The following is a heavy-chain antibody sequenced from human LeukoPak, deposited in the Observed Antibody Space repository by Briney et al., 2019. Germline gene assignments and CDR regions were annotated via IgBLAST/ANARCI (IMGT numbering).Heavy chain of an antibody. V-gene: IGHV3-21*01. CDR1: GFTFSSYS. D-gene: IGHD6-13*01. J-gene: IGHJ4*02. Sequence: GGSLRLSCAASGFTFSSYSMNWVRQPPGKGLEWVSSISSSSSYIYYADSVKGRFTISRDNAKNSLYLQMNSLRAEDTAVYYCARGPSSSWYRGYYFDYWGQGTLVTVSS. CDR2: ISSSSSYI. CDR3: ARGPSSSWYRGYYFDY.